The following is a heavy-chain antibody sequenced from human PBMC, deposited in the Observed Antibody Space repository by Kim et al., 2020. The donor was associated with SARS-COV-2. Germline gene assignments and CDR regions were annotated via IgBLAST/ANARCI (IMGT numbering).Heavy chain of an antibody. CDR3: AKVRGFPGEMTNHYYYGMDV. V-gene: IGHV3-23*01. CDR2: ISGSGGST. J-gene: IGHJ6*02. D-gene: IGHD4-17*01. CDR1: GFTFSSYA. Sequence: GGSLRLSCAASGFTFSSYAMSWVRQAPGKGLEWVSAISGSGGSTYYADSVKGRFTISRDNSKNTLYLQMNSLRAEDTAVYYCAKVRGFPGEMTNHYYYGMDVWGQGTTVTVSS.